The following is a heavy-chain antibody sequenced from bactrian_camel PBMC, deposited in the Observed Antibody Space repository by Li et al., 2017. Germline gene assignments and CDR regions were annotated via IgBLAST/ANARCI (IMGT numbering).Heavy chain of an antibody. D-gene: IGHD5*01. CDR3: AAESPSLAGWKPTSLLNQFAYNY. J-gene: IGHJ4*01. V-gene: IGHV3S53*01. CDR1: GYANTPLC. Sequence: HVQLVESGGGSVQAGGSLRLSCAASGYANTPLCMAWFRQTPGKEREGVAAIGRYGSTRYTDSVKGRFTISKDNPKNTLYLQMNNLKPDDTAMYYCAAESPSLAGWKPTSLLNQFAYNYWGQGTQVTVS. CDR2: IGRYGST.